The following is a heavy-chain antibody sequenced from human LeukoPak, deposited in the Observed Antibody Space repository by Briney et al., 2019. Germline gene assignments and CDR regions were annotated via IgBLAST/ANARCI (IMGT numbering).Heavy chain of an antibody. CDR2: ISYDGSNK. D-gene: IGHD3-22*01. V-gene: IGHV3-30*18. CDR3: AKDSYYDSSGYYPVFDY. CDR1: GFTFSSYG. J-gene: IGHJ4*02. Sequence: GRSLRLSCAASGFTFSSYGMHWVRQAPGKGLEWVAVISYDGSNKYYADSVKGRFTISRDNSKNTLYLQMNSLRAEDTAVYYCAKDSYYDSSGYYPVFDYWGQGTLVTVSS.